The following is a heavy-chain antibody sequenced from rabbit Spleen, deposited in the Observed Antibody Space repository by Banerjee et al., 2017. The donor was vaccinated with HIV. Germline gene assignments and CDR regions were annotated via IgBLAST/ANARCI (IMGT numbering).Heavy chain of an antibody. J-gene: IGHJ4*01. CDR1: GFSFSNKAV. V-gene: IGHV1S45*01. CDR3: ARDGDDAGYDFNL. D-gene: IGHD3-1*01. CDR2: TNTRSGDS. Sequence: QEQLVESGGGLVRPEGSLKLSCTASGFSFSNKAVMCWVRQAPGKGLEWIACTNTRSGDSVHATWAKGRVTVSKASWTTVTLQMTSLTAADTATYFCARDGDDAGYDFNLWGPGTLVTVS.